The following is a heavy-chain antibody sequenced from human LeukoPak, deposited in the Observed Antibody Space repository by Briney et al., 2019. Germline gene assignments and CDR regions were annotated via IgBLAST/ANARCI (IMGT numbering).Heavy chain of an antibody. CDR3: ARGAEPAADSLPRV. J-gene: IGHJ4*02. CDR2: ISYDGSNK. CDR1: GFTFSSYA. D-gene: IGHD2-2*01. Sequence: GGSLRLSCAASGFTFSSYAMHWVRQAPGKGLEWVAVISYDGSNKYYADSVKGRFTISRDNSKNTLYLQINSLRAEDTAVYYCARGAEPAADSLPRVWGQGTLVTVSS. V-gene: IGHV3-30*04.